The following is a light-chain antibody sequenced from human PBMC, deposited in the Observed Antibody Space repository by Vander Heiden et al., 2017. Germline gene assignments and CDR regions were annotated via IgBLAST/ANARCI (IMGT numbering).Light chain of an antibody. CDR2: DVS. J-gene: IGLJ1*01. Sequence: QSALTQPASVSGSPGQSITIYCTGTSSDVGGYNYGSLYHRHPGKAPKLMIYDVSARPSGVSNRFSGSKSGTTASLTISGLQAEDEADYYCASYTTSDTYVFGTGTEVTVL. V-gene: IGLV2-14*01. CDR3: ASYTTSDTYV. CDR1: SSDVGGYNY.